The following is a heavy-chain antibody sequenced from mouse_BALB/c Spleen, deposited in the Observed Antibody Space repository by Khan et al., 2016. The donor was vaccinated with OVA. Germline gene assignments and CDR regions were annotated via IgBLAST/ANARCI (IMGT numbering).Heavy chain of an antibody. J-gene: IGHJ3*01. V-gene: IGHV2-2*02. D-gene: IGHD2-4*01. Sequence: QVQLQQSGPGLVQPSQSLSITCTVSGFSLTNYSVHWVRQSPGKGLEWLGVIWSAGSTDYNAAFISRLTIRKDNSRSQVFFKMNSLQPNDTAIYYCARRVYDYGRGALFAYWGQGTLVTVSA. CDR3: ARRVYDYGRGALFAY. CDR1: GFSLTNYS. CDR2: IWSAGST.